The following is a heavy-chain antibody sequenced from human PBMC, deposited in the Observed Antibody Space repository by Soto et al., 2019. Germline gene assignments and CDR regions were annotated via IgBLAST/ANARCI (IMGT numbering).Heavy chain of an antibody. CDR2: INPSSGGT. V-gene: IGHV1-46*01. J-gene: IGHJ4*02. Sequence: ASVKVSCKASGYTFTSCYLHWVRQAPGQGLEWMGIINPSSGGTRYEQKFQGRVTMTRDTSTSTVYMDLSSLRSEDTAVYYCAREGYTSSLEYWGLGTLVTVSS. CDR3: AREGYTSSLEY. D-gene: IGHD6-6*01. CDR1: GYTFTSCY.